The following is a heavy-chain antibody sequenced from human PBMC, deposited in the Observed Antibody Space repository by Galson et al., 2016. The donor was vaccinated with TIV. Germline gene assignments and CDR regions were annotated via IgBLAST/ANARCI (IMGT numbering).Heavy chain of an antibody. J-gene: IGHJ6*02. V-gene: IGHV3-48*01. CDR2: ISASHSTI. CDR3: ARTVSGGGFYYSGTDV. Sequence: SLRLSCAASGFTFSVYSMNWIRQAPGKGLEWVSYISASHSTIYYADSVKGRVTISRDNAKNSLYLQMDSLRAEDTAVYYCARTVSGGGFYYSGTDVWGQGTTVTVSS. D-gene: IGHD2-15*01. CDR1: GFTFSVYS.